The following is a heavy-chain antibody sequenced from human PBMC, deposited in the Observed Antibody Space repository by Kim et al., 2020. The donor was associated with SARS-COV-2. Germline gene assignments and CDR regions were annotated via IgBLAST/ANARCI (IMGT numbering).Heavy chain of an antibody. CDR3: ALSLSYGLPGY. J-gene: IGHJ4*02. D-gene: IGHD3-16*02. V-gene: IGHV2-5*02. CDR2: IYWDDDK. CDR1: GFSLSTRGVG. Sequence: SGPTLVNPTQTLTLTCTFSGFSLSTRGVGVGWIRQPPGKALEWLTLIYWDDDKRYSPSLRNRLTISKDTSKNQVVLTMTNMSPGDTATYYCALSLSYGLPGYWGQGTLVTVSS.